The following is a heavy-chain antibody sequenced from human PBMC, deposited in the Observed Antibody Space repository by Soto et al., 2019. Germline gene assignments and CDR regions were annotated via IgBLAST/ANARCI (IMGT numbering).Heavy chain of an antibody. CDR2: INPSGGST. CDR3: ASYGRADCSGGSCYSGSFDY. V-gene: IGHV1-46*01. D-gene: IGHD2-15*01. Sequence: ASVKVSCKASGYTFTSYYMHWVRQAPGQGLEWMGIINPSGGSTSYAQKFQGRVTMTRDTSTSTVYMELSSLRSEDTAVYYCASYGRADCSGGSCYSGSFDYWG. J-gene: IGHJ4*01. CDR1: GYTFTSYY.